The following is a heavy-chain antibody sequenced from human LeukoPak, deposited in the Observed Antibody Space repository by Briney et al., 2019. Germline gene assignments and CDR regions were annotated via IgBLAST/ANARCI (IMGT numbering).Heavy chain of an antibody. CDR3: ASGPNYYDSSVDY. J-gene: IGHJ4*02. Sequence: GASVKVSCKASGGTFSSYAISWVRQAPGQGLGWMGRIIPILGIANYAQKFQGRVTITADKSTSTAYMELSSLRSEDTAVYYCASGPNYYDSSVDYWGQGTLVTVSS. CDR1: GGTFSSYA. V-gene: IGHV1-69*04. D-gene: IGHD3-22*01. CDR2: IIPILGIA.